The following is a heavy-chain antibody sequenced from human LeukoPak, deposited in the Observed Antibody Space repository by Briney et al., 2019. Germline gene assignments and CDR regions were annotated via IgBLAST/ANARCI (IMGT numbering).Heavy chain of an antibody. CDR1: GGSISSSSYY. CDR3: ARVLVYSYGYVYDKDY. CDR2: IYYSGST. Sequence: TSETLSLTCTVSGGSISSSSYYWGWIRQPPGKGLEWIGSIYYSGSTYYNPSLKSRVTISVDTSKNQFSLKLSSVTAADTAVYYCARVLVYSYGYVYDKDYWGQGTLVTVSS. J-gene: IGHJ4*02. D-gene: IGHD5-18*01. V-gene: IGHV4-39*07.